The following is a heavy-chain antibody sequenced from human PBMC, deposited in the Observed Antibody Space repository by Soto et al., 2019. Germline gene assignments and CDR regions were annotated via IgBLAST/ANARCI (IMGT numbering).Heavy chain of an antibody. D-gene: IGHD1-26*01. CDR2: FDPEDGET. Sequence: ASVKVSCKVSGYTLTELSMHWVRQAPGKGLEWMGGFDPEDGETIYAQKFQGRVTMTEDTSTDTAYMELSSLRSEDTAVYYCATFTPPPRGREWELLQNNWFDPWGQGTLVTVSS. J-gene: IGHJ5*02. CDR3: ATFTPPPRGREWELLQNNWFDP. V-gene: IGHV1-24*01. CDR1: GYTLTELS.